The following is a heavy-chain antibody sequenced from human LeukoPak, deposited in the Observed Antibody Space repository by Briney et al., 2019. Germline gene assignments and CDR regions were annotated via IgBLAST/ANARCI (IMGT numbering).Heavy chain of an antibody. Sequence: SETLSLTCAVSGYSITSSNWWGWIRQPPGKGLEWIGYIYYSGTIYYNPSLKSRVTMSVDTSKNQFSLKLSSVTAADTAVYYCARGLGLMRGSSGWYFFEEHFPNGNDAFDIWGQGTMVTVSS. D-gene: IGHD6-19*01. V-gene: IGHV4-28*05. CDR2: IYYSGTI. CDR1: GYSITSSNW. J-gene: IGHJ3*02. CDR3: ARGLGLMRGSSGWYFFEEHFPNGNDAFDI.